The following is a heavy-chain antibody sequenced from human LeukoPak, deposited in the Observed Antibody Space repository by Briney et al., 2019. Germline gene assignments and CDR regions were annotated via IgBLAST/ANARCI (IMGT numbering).Heavy chain of an antibody. D-gene: IGHD3-16*01. CDR1: GFTFSSHD. J-gene: IGHJ3*02. CDR2: ISYDGGKK. Sequence: GGSLRLSCAASGFTFSSHDMHWVRQAPGKGLEWVAIISYDGGKKDYADSVKGRFTISRDNAKNSLYLQMNSLRAEDTAVYYCAAEGGAIWGQGTMVTVSS. CDR3: AAEGGAI. V-gene: IGHV3-33*05.